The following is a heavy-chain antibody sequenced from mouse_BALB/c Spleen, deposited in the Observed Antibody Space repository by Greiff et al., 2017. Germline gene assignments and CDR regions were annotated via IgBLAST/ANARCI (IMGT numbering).Heavy chain of an antibody. CDR3: ARSYRSNYYAMDY. Sequence: QVQLQQPGAELVKPGASVKLSCKASGYTFTSYWMHWVKQRPGQGLEWIGEINPSNGRTNYNEKFKSKATLTVDKSSSTAYMQLSSLTSEDSAVYYCARSYRSNYYAMDYWGQGTSVTVSS. V-gene: IGHV1S81*02. CDR2: INPSNGRT. D-gene: IGHD2-14*01. J-gene: IGHJ4*01. CDR1: GYTFTSYW.